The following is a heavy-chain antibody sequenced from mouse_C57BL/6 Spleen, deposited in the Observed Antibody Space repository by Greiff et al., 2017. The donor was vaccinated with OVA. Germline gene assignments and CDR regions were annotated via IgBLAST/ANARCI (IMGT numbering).Heavy chain of an antibody. V-gene: IGHV5-17*01. D-gene: IGHD1-1*01. CDR2: ISSGSSTI. CDR3: ARPYYYGSSSY. CDR1: GFTFSDYG. Sequence: EVKLMASGGGLVKPGGSLKLSCAASGFTFSDYGMHWVRQAPEKGLEWVAYISSGSSTISYADTVKGRFTISRDNAKNTLFLQMTSLRSEDTAMYYCARPYYYGSSSYWGQGTTLTVSS. J-gene: IGHJ2*01.